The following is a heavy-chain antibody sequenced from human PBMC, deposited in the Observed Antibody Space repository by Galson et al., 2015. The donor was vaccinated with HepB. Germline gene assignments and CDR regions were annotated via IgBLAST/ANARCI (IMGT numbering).Heavy chain of an antibody. Sequence: SLRLSCAASGFTFSSYSMNWVRQAPGKGLEWVSYISSSSSTIYYADSVKGRFTISGDNAKNSLYLQMNSLRAEDTAVYYCARDPTYARYYGMDVWGQATTGTVSS. CDR2: ISSSSSTI. D-gene: IGHD4-17*01. J-gene: IGHJ6*02. V-gene: IGHV3-48*04. CDR1: GFTFSSYS. CDR3: ARDPTYARYYGMDV.